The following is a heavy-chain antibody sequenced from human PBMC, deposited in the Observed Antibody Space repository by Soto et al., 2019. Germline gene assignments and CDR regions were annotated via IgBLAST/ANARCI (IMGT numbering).Heavy chain of an antibody. J-gene: IGHJ4*02. V-gene: IGHV4-34*01. Sequence: SETLSLTCAVYGGSFSGYYWSWIRQPPGKGLEWIGEINHSGSTNYNPSLKSRVTISVDTSKNQFSLKLSSVTAADTAVYYCARGRGITMVRGVIIHRTYFDYWGQGTLVTVSS. CDR2: INHSGST. CDR1: GGSFSGYY. D-gene: IGHD3-10*01. CDR3: ARGRGITMVRGVIIHRTYFDY.